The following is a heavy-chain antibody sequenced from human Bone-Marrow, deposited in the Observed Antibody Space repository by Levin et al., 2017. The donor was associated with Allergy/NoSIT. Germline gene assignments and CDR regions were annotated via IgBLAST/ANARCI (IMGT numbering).Heavy chain of an antibody. Sequence: GESLKISCKASGYTFTTYGMNWVRQAPGQRLEWMGWINTNTGNPAYAQGFTGRFVFSLDTSVSTAYLHISSLKPEDTAVYYCARELAGGDYLLTPSGLDVFDDWGQGTLVTVSS. J-gene: IGHJ4*02. V-gene: IGHV7-4-1*02. CDR1: GYTFTTYG. CDR2: INTNTGNP. CDR3: ARELAGGDYLLTPSGLDVFDD. D-gene: IGHD4-17*01.